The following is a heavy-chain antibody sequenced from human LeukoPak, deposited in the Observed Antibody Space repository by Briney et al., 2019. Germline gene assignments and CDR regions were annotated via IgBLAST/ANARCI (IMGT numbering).Heavy chain of an antibody. CDR2: IYYSGST. CDR1: GGSISSYY. Sequence: SETLSLTCTVTGGSISSYYWSWIRQPPGKGLEWIEYIYYSGSTNYNPSLKSRVTISVDTSKNQFSLKLRSVTAADTAVYYCARVSVYHWESFCDYWGQRTLVTVCS. J-gene: IGHJ4*02. D-gene: IGHD5/OR15-5a*01. CDR3: ARVSVYHWESFCDY. V-gene: IGHV4-59*12.